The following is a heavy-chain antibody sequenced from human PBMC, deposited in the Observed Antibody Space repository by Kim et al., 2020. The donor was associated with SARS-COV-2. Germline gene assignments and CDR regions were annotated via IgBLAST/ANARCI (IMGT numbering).Heavy chain of an antibody. V-gene: IGHV4-31*02. CDR3: ARDGSGGGMDV. J-gene: IGHJ6*02. Sequence: TYYNPALKGRVTISVDTSKNQFSLKLSSVTAADTAVYYCARDGSGGGMDVWGQGTTVTVSS. D-gene: IGHD3-10*01. CDR2: T.